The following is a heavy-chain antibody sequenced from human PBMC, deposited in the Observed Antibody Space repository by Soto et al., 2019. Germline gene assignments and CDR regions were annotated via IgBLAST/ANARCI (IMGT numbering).Heavy chain of an antibody. Sequence: QVQLQESGPGLVKPSGTLSLTCAVSGGSISSSNWWSWVRQPPGKGLEWIGDIYHSGRTNYNPSLKSRVTISVDKSKNQFSLKLSSVTAADTAVYYCARGGYSSSWYNAVAGTRYYSGMDVWGKGTTVTVSS. CDR1: GGSISSSNW. J-gene: IGHJ6*04. D-gene: IGHD6-13*01. CDR3: ARGGYSSSWYNAVAGTRYYSGMDV. V-gene: IGHV4-4*02. CDR2: IYHSGRT.